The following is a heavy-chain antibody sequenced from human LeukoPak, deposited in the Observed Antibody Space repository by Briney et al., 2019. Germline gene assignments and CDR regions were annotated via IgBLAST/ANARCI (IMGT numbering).Heavy chain of an antibody. V-gene: IGHV1-18*01. CDR1: GYTFTSYG. D-gene: IGHD6-19*01. CDR3: ARDRFGFGWYVDY. Sequence: ASVKVSCKASGYTFTSYGISWVRQAPGQGLEWMGWISAYNGNTNYAQKLQGRVTMTTDTSTSTACMELRSLRSDDTAVYYCARDRFGFGWYVDYWGQGTLVTVSS. J-gene: IGHJ4*02. CDR2: ISAYNGNT.